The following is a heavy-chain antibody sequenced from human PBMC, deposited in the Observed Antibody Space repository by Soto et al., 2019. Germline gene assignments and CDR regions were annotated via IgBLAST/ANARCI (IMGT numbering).Heavy chain of an antibody. D-gene: IGHD3-3*01. CDR1: GGSMSRYY. V-gene: IGHV4-4*07. J-gene: IGHJ5*02. CDR2: VYSSGGT. Sequence: SETLSLTCTVSGGSMSRYYWTWIRRPAGKGLEWIGRVYSSGGTHYNPSLKSRVTISLDTSKNQFSLRLLSVTDADTAVYYCARGQRFSDWFDPWGQGTLVTVSS. CDR3: ARGQRFSDWFDP.